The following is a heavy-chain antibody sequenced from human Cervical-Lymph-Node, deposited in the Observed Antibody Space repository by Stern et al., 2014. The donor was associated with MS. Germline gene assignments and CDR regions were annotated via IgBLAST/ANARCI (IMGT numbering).Heavy chain of an antibody. CDR1: GFTFSSYA. CDR2: ISGSGGST. V-gene: IGHV3-23*04. Sequence: EMQLVESGGGLVQPGGSLRLSCAASGFTFSSYAMSWVRQAPGKGLEWVSAISGSGGSTYYADSVKGRFTISRDNSKNKLYLQMNSLRAEDTGVYYCAKDRIAAAEILDYWGQGTLVTVSS. D-gene: IGHD6-13*01. CDR3: AKDRIAAAEILDY. J-gene: IGHJ4*02.